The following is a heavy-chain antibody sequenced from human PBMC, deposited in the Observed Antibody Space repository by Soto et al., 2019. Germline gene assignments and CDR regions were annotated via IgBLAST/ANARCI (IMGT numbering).Heavy chain of an antibody. CDR3: ARWGGISCSGGDCFKKPFDY. CDR1: GGTFNNYA. V-gene: IGHV1-69*06. J-gene: IGHJ4*02. D-gene: IGHD2-21*02. Sequence: QVQLVQSGAEVKKPESSVKVSCKPSGGTFNNYAINWVRQAPGQGLEWMGGIIPISGTTKYAQKFQGRVTITADKSASTDYMDLSSLRSEDTAVYYCARWGGISCSGGDCFKKPFDYWGQGTLVTVSS. CDR2: IIPISGTT.